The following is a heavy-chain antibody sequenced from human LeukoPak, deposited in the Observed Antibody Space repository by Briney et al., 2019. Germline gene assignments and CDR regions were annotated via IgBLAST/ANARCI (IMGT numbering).Heavy chain of an antibody. CDR3: ARGDKPGQGFDY. V-gene: IGHV4-4*07. D-gene: IGHD2-15*01. Sequence: SETLSLTCTVSGGSISSYYWSWIRQPAGKGLEWIGRIYTSGSTNYNPSHKSRLTMSVDTSKNQFSLNLTSVTAADTAVYYCARGDKPGQGFDYWGQGTLVTVSS. CDR1: GGSISSYY. CDR2: IYTSGST. J-gene: IGHJ4*02.